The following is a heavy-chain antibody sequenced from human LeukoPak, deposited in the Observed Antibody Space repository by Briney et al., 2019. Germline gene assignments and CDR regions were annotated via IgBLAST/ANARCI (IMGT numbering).Heavy chain of an antibody. CDR1: GGSISSGGYY. CDR3: ARHEDYYYDSSGDDAFDI. CDR2: IYHSGST. D-gene: IGHD3-22*01. J-gene: IGHJ3*02. V-gene: IGHV4-30-2*01. Sequence: PSQTLSLTCTVSGGSISSGGYYWSWIRQPPGKGLEWIGCIYHSGSTYYNPSLKSRVTISVDTSKNQFSLKLSSVTAADTAVYYCARHEDYYYDSSGDDAFDIWGQGTMVTVSS.